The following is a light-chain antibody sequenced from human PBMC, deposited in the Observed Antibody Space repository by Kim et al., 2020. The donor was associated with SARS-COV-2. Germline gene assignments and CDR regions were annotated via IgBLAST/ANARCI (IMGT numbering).Light chain of an antibody. CDR2: DAS. Sequence: DIQMTQSPSTLSASVGDRVTITCRASQSVNSWLAWYQQKPGKAPKLLIYDASTLQSGVPSRFSGSGSGTEFTLTISCLQPDDFATYYCQQYDSYSALTFGGGTKVDIK. CDR1: QSVNSW. V-gene: IGKV1-5*03. CDR3: QQYDSYSALT. J-gene: IGKJ4*01.